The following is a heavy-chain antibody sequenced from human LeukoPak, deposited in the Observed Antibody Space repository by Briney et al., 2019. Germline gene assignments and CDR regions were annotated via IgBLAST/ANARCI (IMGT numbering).Heavy chain of an antibody. V-gene: IGHV5-10-1*01. CDR1: GYSFTSYW. J-gene: IGHJ4*02. CDR3: ARWVRDFDY. Sequence: GESVKISCKGSGYSFTSYWISWVRQMPGKGLEWMGRIDPSDSYTNYSPSFQGHVTISTDKSISTAFLQWSSLKASDTAMYYCARWVRDFDYWGQGTLGTVSS. D-gene: IGHD2-21*01. CDR2: IDPSDSYT.